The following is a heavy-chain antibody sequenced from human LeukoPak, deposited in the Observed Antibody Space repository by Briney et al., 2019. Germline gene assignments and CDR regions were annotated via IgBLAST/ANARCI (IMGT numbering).Heavy chain of an antibody. CDR2: IYSGGST. CDR3: ARGSSSWTHYFDY. CDR1: GFTVSSNY. D-gene: IGHD6-13*01. J-gene: IGHJ4*02. Sequence: GGSLRLSCAASGFTVSSNYMSWVRQAPGKGLEWVSVIYSGGSTYYADSVKGRFTISRDNSKNTLSLQMNSLRADDTAVYYCARGSSSWTHYFDYWGPGTLVTVSS. V-gene: IGHV3-66*01.